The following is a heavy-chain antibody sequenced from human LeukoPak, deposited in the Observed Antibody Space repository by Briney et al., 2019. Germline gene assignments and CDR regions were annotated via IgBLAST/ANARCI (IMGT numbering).Heavy chain of an antibody. CDR3: ARRRAFDI. CDR1: GGSISSTSYY. CDR2: VYYSGTT. J-gene: IGHJ3*02. Sequence: PSETLSLTCSVSGGSISSTSYYWGWIRQPPGKGLEWIGSVYYSGTTYYNPSLNSRVNISVDTSKNQFSLKLSSVTAADTAVYYCARRRAFDIWGQGTMVTVSS. V-gene: IGHV4-39*01.